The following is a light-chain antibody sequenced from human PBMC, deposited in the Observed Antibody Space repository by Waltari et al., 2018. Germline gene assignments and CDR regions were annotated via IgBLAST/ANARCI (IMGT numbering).Light chain of an antibody. CDR1: SSDVGSYNL. V-gene: IGLV2-23*02. CDR3: CSYAGSSTCVV. Sequence: QSALTQPASVSGSPGQSITISCTGTSSDVGSYNLVSWYQQHPCKAPKLMLDEVIKLPAGVSKRYSGSKSDNTASLTSSGLQAEDEADYYCCSYAGSSTCVVFGGGTKLTVL. J-gene: IGLJ2*01. CDR2: EVI.